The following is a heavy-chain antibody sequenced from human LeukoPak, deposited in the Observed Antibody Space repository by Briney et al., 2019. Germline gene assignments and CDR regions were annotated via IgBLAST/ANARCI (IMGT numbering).Heavy chain of an antibody. D-gene: IGHD3-22*01. J-gene: IGHJ4*02. CDR3: ARDQGDSSGYYSSEYYFDY. V-gene: IGHV4-39*07. Sequence: SETLSLTCTVSGGSISSSSYYWGWIRQPPGKGLEWIGSIYHSGSTYYNPSLKSRVTISVDTSKNQLSLKLSSVTAADTAVYYCARDQGDSSGYYSSEYYFDYWGQGTLVTVSS. CDR1: GGSISSSSYY. CDR2: IYHSGST.